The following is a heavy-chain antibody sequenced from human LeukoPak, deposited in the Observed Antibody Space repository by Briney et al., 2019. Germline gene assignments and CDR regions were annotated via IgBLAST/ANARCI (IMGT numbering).Heavy chain of an antibody. Sequence: GGSLRLSCAASGFTFSSYSMNWVRQAPGKGLEWVSYISSSSSTIYYADSVKGRFTISRDNSKNTLDLQMSSLRVEDTALYFCARRGFGGWGAFDIWGRGTMVTVSS. CDR2: ISSSSSTI. CDR1: GFTFSSYS. D-gene: IGHD3-10*01. CDR3: ARRGFGGWGAFDI. V-gene: IGHV3-48*01. J-gene: IGHJ3*02.